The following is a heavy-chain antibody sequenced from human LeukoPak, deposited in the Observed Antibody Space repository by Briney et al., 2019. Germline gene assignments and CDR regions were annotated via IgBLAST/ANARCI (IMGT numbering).Heavy chain of an antibody. V-gene: IGHV1-2*02. J-gene: IGHJ6*03. D-gene: IGHD6-13*01. CDR3: AREGVAAAGTDYYYYYMDV. Sequence: ASVKVSCKASGYTFTGYYMHWVRQAPGQGLEWMGWINPNSGGTNYAQKFQGRVTMTRDTSISTAYMELSRLRSGDTAVYYCAREGVAAAGTDYYYYYMDVWGKGTTVTVSS. CDR1: GYTFTGYY. CDR2: INPNSGGT.